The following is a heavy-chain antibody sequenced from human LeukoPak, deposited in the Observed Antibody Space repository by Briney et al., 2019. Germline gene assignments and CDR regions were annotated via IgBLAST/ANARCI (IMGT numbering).Heavy chain of an antibody. CDR3: ARQGGSYGPLDY. V-gene: IGHV4-59*08. D-gene: IGHD3-10*01. J-gene: IGHJ4*02. CDR2: VHYTGTT. CDR1: GDSMSYYC. Sequence: SETLSLTCTVSGDSMSYYCWSWIRQSPGKGLEWIAFVHYTGTTHYNPSLRSRVTISMDTSKNQYSLRLSSVTAEDTAVYYCARQGGSYGPLDYWGQGTLVTVSS.